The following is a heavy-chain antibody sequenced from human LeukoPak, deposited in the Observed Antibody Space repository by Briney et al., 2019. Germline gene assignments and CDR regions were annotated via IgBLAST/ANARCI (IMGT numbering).Heavy chain of an antibody. V-gene: IGHV3-53*01. Sequence: PGGSLRLSCAASGLTVSTNSMSWVRQAPGKGLEWVATLYSSGSTYYADSVKGRFTISRDNSNNTLYLQMNSLRAEDTALYYCAGNSFSSYYFDFWGQGTLVTVSS. CDR1: GLTVSTNS. CDR3: AGNSFSSYYFDF. CDR2: LYSSGST. J-gene: IGHJ4*02. D-gene: IGHD4-23*01.